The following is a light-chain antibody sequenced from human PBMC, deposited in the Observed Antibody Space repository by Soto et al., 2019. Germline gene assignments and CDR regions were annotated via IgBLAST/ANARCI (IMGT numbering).Light chain of an antibody. CDR1: QGISSH. CDR2: GAS. V-gene: IGKV1-9*01. J-gene: IGKJ5*01. Sequence: IQLTQSPSSLSASVGDRVTITCRASQGISSHLAWYQQRPGKAPVLLIYGASNLQSGVPSRFSGSGSGTAFTLTISSLQPEDFATYYCQQFNCYPLTFGQGTRLEIK. CDR3: QQFNCYPLT.